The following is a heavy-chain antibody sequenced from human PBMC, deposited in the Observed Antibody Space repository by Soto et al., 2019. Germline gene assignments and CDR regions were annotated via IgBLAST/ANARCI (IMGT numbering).Heavy chain of an antibody. Sequence: QVQLVESGGGVVQPGTSLRLSCVGSGFTFRSYVIHWVRQAPGKGLEWVALTSYDGSNNFYGDSVKGRFTISRHNSRNTVELQIDSLRFEDTALYYCARWGTTGGLDFWGQGTLVSVSS. V-gene: IGHV3-33*05. CDR1: GFTFRSYV. CDR3: ARWGTTGGLDF. J-gene: IGHJ4*02. D-gene: IGHD3-16*01. CDR2: TSYDGSNN.